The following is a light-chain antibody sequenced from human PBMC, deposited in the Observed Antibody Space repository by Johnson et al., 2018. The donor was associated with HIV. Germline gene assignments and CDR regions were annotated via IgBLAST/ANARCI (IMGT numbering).Light chain of an antibody. CDR2: DNN. CDR3: ETWDSSLSGV. J-gene: IGLJ1*01. CDR1: SSNIGNNY. Sequence: QSVLTQPPSVSAAPGQKVTISCSGSSSNIGNNYVSWYQQVPGTAPKLLIYDNNKRPSVIPDRFSGSKSGTSATLGITGLQTGDEADYYCETWDSSLSGVFGTGTAVTVL. V-gene: IGLV1-51*01.